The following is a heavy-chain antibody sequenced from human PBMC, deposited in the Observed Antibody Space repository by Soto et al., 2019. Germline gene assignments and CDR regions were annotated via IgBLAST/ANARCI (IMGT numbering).Heavy chain of an antibody. CDR3: ARRNYDSPGVFDI. CDR2: MYYSGST. Sequence: SETLSLTCTVSGGSISSSNYFWGWIRQPPGKGLEWIGSMYYSGSTYFNPSLKSRATISVDTSKNQFSLKLSSVTAADTAVYYCARRNYDSPGVFDIWGQGTMVTVS. J-gene: IGHJ3*02. V-gene: IGHV4-39*01. D-gene: IGHD3-22*01. CDR1: GGSISSSNYF.